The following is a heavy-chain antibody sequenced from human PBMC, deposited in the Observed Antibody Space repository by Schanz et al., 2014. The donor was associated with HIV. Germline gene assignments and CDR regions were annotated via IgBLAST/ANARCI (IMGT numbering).Heavy chain of an antibody. J-gene: IGHJ6*02. Sequence: QVQLVESGGGVVQPGRSLRLSCTASGFTFSSYAIHWVRQAPGKGLEWVAVISYDGSNKNYADSVKGRFTISRDNSKNSLYLQMNSLRPEDTAVYYCARDVSHDSSGHYSDYYYGMDVWGQGTTVTVSS. CDR3: ARDVSHDSSGHYSDYYYGMDV. CDR1: GFTFSSYA. V-gene: IGHV3-30-3*01. D-gene: IGHD3-22*01. CDR2: ISYDGSNK.